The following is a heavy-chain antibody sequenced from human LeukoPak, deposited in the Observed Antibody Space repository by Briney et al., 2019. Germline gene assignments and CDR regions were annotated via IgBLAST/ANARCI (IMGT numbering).Heavy chain of an antibody. CDR1: GYTFTSYY. D-gene: IGHD6-19*01. CDR3: ARAGSDTGWQWLVRY. V-gene: IGHV1-46*01. J-gene: IGHJ4*02. CDR2: INPSGGST. Sequence: GASVKVSCKASGYTFTSYYMHWVRQAPGQGLEWMGIINPSGGSTSYAQKLQGRVTMTRDTSTSTVYMELSSLRSEDTAVYYCARAGSDTGWQWLVRYCGQGTLVTVSS.